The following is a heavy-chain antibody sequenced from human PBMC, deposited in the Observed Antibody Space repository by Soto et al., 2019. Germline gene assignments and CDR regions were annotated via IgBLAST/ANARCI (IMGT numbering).Heavy chain of an antibody. Sequence: QVQLQESGPGLVEPSQTLSLTCTVSGDSISNGYYTWSWIRQPPGKDLEWIGHIYNSVNTYSNPSLKIRVTISADTSKNQFSLKLSSVTDADTAVYYCARGPSGDKVDYWGQGTLVTVSS. CDR3: ARGPSGDKVDY. CDR1: GDSISNGYYT. V-gene: IGHV4-30-4*01. CDR2: IYNSVNT. J-gene: IGHJ4*02. D-gene: IGHD3-10*01.